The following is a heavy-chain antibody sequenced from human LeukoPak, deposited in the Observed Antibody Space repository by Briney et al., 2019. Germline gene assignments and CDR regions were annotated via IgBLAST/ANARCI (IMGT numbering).Heavy chain of an antibody. CDR1: GYTLTELS. J-gene: IGHJ6*02. V-gene: IGHV1-24*01. CDR3: ATNYGSGSYYTRNYYYYYGMDV. Sequence: ASVKVSCKVSGYTLTELSMHWVRQAPGKGLEWMGGFDPEDRDTIYAQKFQGRVTMTEDTSTDTAYMELSSLRSEDTAVYYCATNYGSGSYYTRNYYYYYGMDVWGQGTTVTVSS. D-gene: IGHD3-10*01. CDR2: FDPEDRDT.